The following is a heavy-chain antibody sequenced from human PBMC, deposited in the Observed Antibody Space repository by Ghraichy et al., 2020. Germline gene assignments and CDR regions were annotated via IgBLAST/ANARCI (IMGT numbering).Heavy chain of an antibody. D-gene: IGHD2-15*01. J-gene: IGHJ4*02. CDR1: GYSFTSYW. CDR3: ARGYCSGSTCYYDAFDY. V-gene: IGHV5-51*01. CDR2: IYPGDSET. Sequence: ESLNISCKGSGYSFTSYWIGWVRQMPGKGLEWMGIIYPGDSETRYSPSFQGQVTFSADKSVSTAYLQWSSLKASDTAMYYCARGYCSGSTCYYDAFDYWGQGTLVTVSS.